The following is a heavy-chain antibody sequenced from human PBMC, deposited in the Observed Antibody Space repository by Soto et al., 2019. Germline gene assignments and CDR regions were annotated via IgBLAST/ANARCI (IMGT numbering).Heavy chain of an antibody. CDR1: GFIFSNYD. V-gene: IGHV3-30*03. D-gene: IGHD3-16*02. Sequence: QVLLVESGGGVVQPGRSLRLSCAASGFIFSNYDMHWVRQAPGKGLEWVAFISYDGSDKYYADSVKGRFTISRDNSKNPLFLQMHRLRVEDTAVYYCAGMITFGGVLVDWGQGTLVTVSS. CDR2: ISYDGSDK. CDR3: AGMITFGGVLVD. J-gene: IGHJ4*02.